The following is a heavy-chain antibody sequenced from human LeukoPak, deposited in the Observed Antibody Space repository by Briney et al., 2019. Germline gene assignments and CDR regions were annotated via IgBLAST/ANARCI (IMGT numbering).Heavy chain of an antibody. V-gene: IGHV4-30-4*01. CDR2: IYYSGST. D-gene: IGHD6-19*01. Sequence: SQTLSLTCTVSGGSISSGDYYWSWIRQPPGKGLEWIGYIYYSGSTYYNPSLKSRVTISVDTSENQFSLKLSSVTAADTAVYYCARGLLGDSSGWYRKPSDAFDIWGQGTMVTVPS. CDR3: ARGLLGDSSGWYRKPSDAFDI. J-gene: IGHJ3*02. CDR1: GGSISSGDYY.